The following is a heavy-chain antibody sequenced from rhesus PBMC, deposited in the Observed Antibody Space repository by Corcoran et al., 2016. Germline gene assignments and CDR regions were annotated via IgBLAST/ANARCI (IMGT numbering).Heavy chain of an antibody. V-gene: IGHV4S12*01. Sequence: QVQLQESGPGPVKPSETLSLTCAVSGGSISSSNWCSWIRQYPGKGLEWIGGIYSNSESTNYNTALKSRCTISKDTSKNQFSLKLSSVTAADTAVYYCAREGSYEDDYGYYYTGFDYWGQGVLVTVSS. D-gene: IGHD3-9*01. CDR1: GGSISSSNW. CDR2: IYSNSEST. J-gene: IGHJ4*01. CDR3: AREGSYEDDYGYYYTGFDY.